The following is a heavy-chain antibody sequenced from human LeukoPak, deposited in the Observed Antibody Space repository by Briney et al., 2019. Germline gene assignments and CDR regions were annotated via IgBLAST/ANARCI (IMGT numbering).Heavy chain of an antibody. D-gene: IGHD1-14*01. CDR3: ARGGGPDPFDY. V-gene: IGHV4-61*02. CDR2: IYTSGST. Sequence: SQTLSLTCTVSGGSISSSSYYWSWIRQPAGKGLEWIGRIYTSGSTNYNPSLKSRVTISVDTSKNQFSLKLSSVTAADTAVYYCARGGGPDPFDYWGQGTLVTVSS. J-gene: IGHJ4*02. CDR1: GGSISSSSYY.